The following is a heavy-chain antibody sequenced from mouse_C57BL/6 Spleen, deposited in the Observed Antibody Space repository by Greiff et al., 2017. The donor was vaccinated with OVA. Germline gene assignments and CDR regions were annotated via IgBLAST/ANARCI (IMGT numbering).Heavy chain of an antibody. Sequence: VHLVASGAELVRPGASVTLSCKASGYTFTDYEMHWVKQTPVHGLEWIGAIDPETGGTAYNQKFKGKAILTADKSSSTAYMELRSLTSEDSAVYYCTRWDDGYPSFAYWGQGTLVTVSA. CDR2: IDPETGGT. D-gene: IGHD2-3*01. CDR3: TRWDDGYPSFAY. CDR1: GYTFTDYE. J-gene: IGHJ3*01. V-gene: IGHV1-15*01.